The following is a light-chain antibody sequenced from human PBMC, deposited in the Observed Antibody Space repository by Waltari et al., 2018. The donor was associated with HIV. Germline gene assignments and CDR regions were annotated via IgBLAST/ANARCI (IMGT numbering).Light chain of an antibody. CDR2: EIS. Sequence: QSAPTQPASVSGSPGRSITISCNNMGDLTYVSWYQQYPGKAPKLLIYEISNRPSGISSRFSGSKSGDTASLTISGLQADDEADYFCTKYTSTNVLILFGGGTKVTVL. CDR1: MGDLTY. J-gene: IGLJ2*01. V-gene: IGLV2-14*03. CDR3: TKYTSTNVLIL.